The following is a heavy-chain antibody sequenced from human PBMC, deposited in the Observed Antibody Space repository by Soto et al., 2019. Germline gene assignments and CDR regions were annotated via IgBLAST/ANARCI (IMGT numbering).Heavy chain of an antibody. V-gene: IGHV4-59*01. CDR2: IYYSGST. D-gene: IGHD3-10*01. Sequence: PSETLSLTCTFSGGSISSYYWSWIRQPPGKGLEWIGYIYYSGSTNYNPSLKSRVTISVDTSKNQFFLKLSSVTAADTAVYYCARVWGGAFDIWGQGTMVTVSS. CDR1: GGSISSYY. CDR3: ARVWGGAFDI. J-gene: IGHJ3*02.